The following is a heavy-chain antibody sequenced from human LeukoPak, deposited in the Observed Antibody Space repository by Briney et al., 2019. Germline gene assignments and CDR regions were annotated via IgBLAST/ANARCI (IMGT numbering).Heavy chain of an antibody. J-gene: IGHJ6*02. CDR2: IYPGGSDT. CDR1: GYSFTSYW. Sequence: GESLKISCKGSGYSFTSYWIGWVRQMPGKGLEWMGMIYPGGSDTRYSPSFQGQVTISVDKSISTAFLQWGSLKASDTAIYYWARHEARVAVAGTVNNYGMDVWGQGTTVTVSS. D-gene: IGHD6-19*01. CDR3: ARHEARVAVAGTVNNYGMDV. V-gene: IGHV5-51*01.